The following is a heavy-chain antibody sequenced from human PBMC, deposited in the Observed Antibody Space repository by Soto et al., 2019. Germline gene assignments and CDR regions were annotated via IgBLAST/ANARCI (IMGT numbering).Heavy chain of an antibody. CDR2: INSDGSST. J-gene: IGHJ4*02. D-gene: IGHD2-2*01. Sequence: PGGSLRLSCAASGFTFSSYWMHWVRQAPGKGLVWVSRINSDGSSTSYADSVKGRFTISRDNAKNTLYLQMNSLRAEDTAVYYCWAASYCSSTSCSPAEFDYWGQGTLVTVSS. CDR3: WAASYCSSTSCSPAEFDY. V-gene: IGHV3-74*01. CDR1: GFTFSSYW.